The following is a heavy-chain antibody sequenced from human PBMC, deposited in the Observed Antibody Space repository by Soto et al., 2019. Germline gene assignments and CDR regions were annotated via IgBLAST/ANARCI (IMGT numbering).Heavy chain of an antibody. V-gene: IGHV4-31*03. CDR1: GGSISSGGYY. J-gene: IGHJ3*02. CDR2: IYYSGST. CDR3: ARDSPHGYCSGGSCYSGDAFDI. D-gene: IGHD2-15*01. Sequence: QVQLQESGPGLVKPSQTLSLTCTVSGGSISSGGYYWSWIRQHPGKGLEWIGYIYYSGSTYYNPSLKSRVTISVDTSKNQCSLKLRSVTAADTAVYYCARDSPHGYCSGGSCYSGDAFDIWGQGTMVTVSS.